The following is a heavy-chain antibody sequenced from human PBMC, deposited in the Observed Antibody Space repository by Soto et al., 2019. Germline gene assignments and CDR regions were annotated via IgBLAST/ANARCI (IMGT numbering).Heavy chain of an antibody. J-gene: IGHJ1*01. Sequence: PGGSLRLSCAASGFTFTNAWMSWVRQAPGKGLEWVGRIKSKTDGGTTDYAAPVKGRFAISRDDSKNMLYLQMNSLKTDDTAVYYCTKARGTYGADYFHHWGQGTLVTVSS. CDR1: GFTFTNAW. CDR2: IKSKTDGGTT. CDR3: TKARGTYGADYFHH. V-gene: IGHV3-15*01. D-gene: IGHD4-17*01.